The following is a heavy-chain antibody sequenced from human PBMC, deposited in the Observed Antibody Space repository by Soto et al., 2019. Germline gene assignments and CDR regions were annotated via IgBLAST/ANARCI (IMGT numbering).Heavy chain of an antibody. V-gene: IGHV1-18*01. CDR3: AREAGDAAGPYSSSSGQGHYFDY. D-gene: IGHD6-6*01. Sequence: ASVKVSCKASGYTFTSYGISWVRQAPGQGLEWMGWISAYNGNTNYAQKLQGRVTMTTDTSTSTAYMELRSLRSDDTAVYYCAREAGDAAGPYSSSSGQGHYFDYWGQGTLVTVSS. CDR2: ISAYNGNT. CDR1: GYTFTSYG. J-gene: IGHJ4*02.